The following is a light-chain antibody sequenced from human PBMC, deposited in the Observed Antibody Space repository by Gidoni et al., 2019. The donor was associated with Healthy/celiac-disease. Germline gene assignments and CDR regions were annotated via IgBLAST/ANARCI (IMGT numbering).Light chain of an antibody. CDR3: LQDYNYPRT. CDR1: QGIRND. CDR2: AAS. V-gene: IGKV1-6*01. J-gene: IGKJ2*01. Sequence: AIQRTKSPSSLSASVGDRVTITCRASQGIRNDLGWYQQKPGKAPKLLIYAASSLQSGVPSRFSGSGSGTDFTLTISSLQPEDFATYYCLQDYNYPRTFGQGTKLEIK.